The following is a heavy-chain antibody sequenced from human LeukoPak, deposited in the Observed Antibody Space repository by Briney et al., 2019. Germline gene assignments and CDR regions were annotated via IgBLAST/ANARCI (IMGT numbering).Heavy chain of an antibody. D-gene: IGHD3-22*01. CDR3: ARRYYDSSGYYCLDY. CDR2: IYPSDSDT. Sequence: GESLKISCKGSGYSFTSYWIGWVRQMPGKGLEWMGIIYPSDSDTRYSPSFQGQVTISADKSISTAYLQWSSLKASDTAIYYCARRYYDSSGYYCLDYWGQGTRVTVSS. V-gene: IGHV5-51*01. CDR1: GYSFTSYW. J-gene: IGHJ4*02.